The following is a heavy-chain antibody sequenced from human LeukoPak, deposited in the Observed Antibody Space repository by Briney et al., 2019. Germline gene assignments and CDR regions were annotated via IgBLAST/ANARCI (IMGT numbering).Heavy chain of an antibody. J-gene: IGHJ5*02. V-gene: IGHV3-21*01. CDR3: ARGAGECSGGSCYVINWFDP. CDR2: ISSSSSYI. CDR1: GFTFISYS. Sequence: GGSLRLSCAASGFTFISYSMNWVRQAPRKGLEWVSSISSSSSYIYYADSVKGRFTISRDNAKNSLYLQMNSLRAEDTAVYYCARGAGECSGGSCYVINWFDPWGQGTLVTVSS. D-gene: IGHD2-15*01.